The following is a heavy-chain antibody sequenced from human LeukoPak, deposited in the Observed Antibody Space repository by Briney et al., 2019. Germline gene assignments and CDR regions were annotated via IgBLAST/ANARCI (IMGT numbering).Heavy chain of an antibody. D-gene: IGHD3-22*01. CDR2: ISCSGGTT. V-gene: IGHV3-23*01. J-gene: IGHJ4*02. Sequence: PGGSLRLSCAASGFTFSSYGMRWVRQAPGKGMEWVSAISCSGGTTYYAVSVKVRFTISRDNSKITLYLQMNSLRAEDTAVYYCAKIRPLTYDCSVPLDYWGQGTLVTVSS. CDR1: GFTFSSYG. CDR3: AKIRPLTYDCSVPLDY.